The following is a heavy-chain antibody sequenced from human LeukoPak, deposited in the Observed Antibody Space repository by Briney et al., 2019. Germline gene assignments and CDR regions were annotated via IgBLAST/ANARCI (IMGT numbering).Heavy chain of an antibody. CDR2: IKQDGSEK. CDR1: GGSFSGYY. V-gene: IGHV3-7*01. J-gene: IGHJ4*02. D-gene: IGHD6-6*01. CDR3: ARDTASIAALQP. Sequence: PSETLSLTCAVYGGSFSGYYWSWIRQPPGKGLEWVANIKQDGSEKYYVDSVKGRFTISRDNAKNSLYLQMNSLRAEDTAVYYCARDTASIAALQPWGQGTLVTVSS.